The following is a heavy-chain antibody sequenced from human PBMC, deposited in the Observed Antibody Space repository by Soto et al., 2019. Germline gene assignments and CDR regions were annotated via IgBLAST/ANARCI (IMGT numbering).Heavy chain of an antibody. CDR2: INSDGSST. Sequence: HPGGSMRLSCAASGFTFSSYWMHWVRQAPGKGLVWVSRINSDGSSTSYADSVKGRFTISRDNAKNTLYLQMNSLRAEDTAVYYCARASRGYYDSSGWNAFDIWGQGTMGTVSS. V-gene: IGHV3-74*01. J-gene: IGHJ3*02. CDR3: ARASRGYYDSSGWNAFDI. CDR1: GFTFSSYW. D-gene: IGHD3-22*01.